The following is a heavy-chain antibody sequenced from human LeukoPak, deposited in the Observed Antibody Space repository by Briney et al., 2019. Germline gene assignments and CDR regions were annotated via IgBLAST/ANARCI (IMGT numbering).Heavy chain of an antibody. D-gene: IGHD3-16*01. CDR3: ARGGGLDV. CDR1: GFTFSSYW. V-gene: IGHV3-7*03. Sequence: PGGSLRLSYAASGFTFSSYWMNWARQAPGKGLEWVASVNHNGNVKYYVDSVKGRFTISRDNAKNSLYLQMSNLRAEDTAVYFCARGGGLDVWGQGATVTVSS. CDR2: VNHNGNVK. J-gene: IGHJ6*02.